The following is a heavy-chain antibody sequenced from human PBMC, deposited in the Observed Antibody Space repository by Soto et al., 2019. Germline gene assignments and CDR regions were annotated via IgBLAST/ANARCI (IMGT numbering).Heavy chain of an antibody. V-gene: IGHV6-1*01. D-gene: IGHD6-13*01. J-gene: IGHJ4*02. Sequence: SQTLSLTCAISGDGVSGNSVVWNWIRQSPSRGLEWLGRTYYRSKWYYEYAESVKSRIIINPDTSKNQLSLQLNSVTPEDTGVYYCARLVGNSWIDYWGQGTLVTVSS. CDR1: GDGVSGNSVV. CDR2: TYYRSKWYY. CDR3: ARLVGNSWIDY.